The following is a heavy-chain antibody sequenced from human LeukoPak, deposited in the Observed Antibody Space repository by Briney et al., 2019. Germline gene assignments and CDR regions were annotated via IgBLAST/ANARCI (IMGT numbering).Heavy chain of an antibody. J-gene: IGHJ4*02. CDR1: GFTFSSYW. CDR2: IKQDGSEK. V-gene: IGHV3-7*03. CDR3: ARGWYYYGSGSYYRLDY. Sequence: GGSLRLSCAASGFTFSSYWMSWVRQAPGKGLEWVANIKQDGSEKYYVDSVKGRFTISRDNAKNSLYLQMNSLRADDTAVYYCARGWYYYGSGSYYRLDYWGQGTLVTVSS. D-gene: IGHD3-10*01.